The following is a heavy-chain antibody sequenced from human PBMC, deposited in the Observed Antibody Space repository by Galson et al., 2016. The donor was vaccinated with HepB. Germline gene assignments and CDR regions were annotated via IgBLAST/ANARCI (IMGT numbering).Heavy chain of an antibody. Sequence: TLSLTCTVSGGSISSGGYYWNWIRQPPGKGLEWIGYIYYSGSTYYNPSLKSRVTISVDTFKNQFSLKLSSVTAADTAVYYCARRVADDSGKWMFYFDYWGRGTLVTVSS. CDR2: IYYSGST. CDR1: GGSISSGGYY. V-gene: IGHV4-31*03. D-gene: IGHD3-10*01. J-gene: IGHJ4*02. CDR3: ARRVADDSGKWMFYFDY.